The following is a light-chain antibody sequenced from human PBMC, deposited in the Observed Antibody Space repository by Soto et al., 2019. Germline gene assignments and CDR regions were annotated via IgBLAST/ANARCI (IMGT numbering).Light chain of an antibody. V-gene: IGLV1-47*01. J-gene: IGLJ3*02. Sequence: QCALTQPPSASGTPGQRVTISCSGSSSNIGSNYVYWYQQLPGTAPKLLIYRNNQRPSGVPDRFSGSKSGTSASLAISGLRSEDEADYYCAAWDDSLSGPVFGGGTKLTVL. CDR3: AAWDDSLSGPV. CDR2: RNN. CDR1: SSNIGSNY.